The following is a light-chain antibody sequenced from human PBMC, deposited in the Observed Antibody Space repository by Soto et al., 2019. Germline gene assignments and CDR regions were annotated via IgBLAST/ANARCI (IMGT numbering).Light chain of an antibody. CDR3: QQYNSYPYT. CDR2: DAS. CDR1: QSISSW. Sequence: DIQMTQSPSTLSASVGDRVTITCRASQSISSWLAWYQQKPGKAPKLLIYDASSLESGVPSRFSGSGSGTEFTLTISSLQPDDFATYYCQQYNSYPYTFGQGNELEIK. J-gene: IGKJ2*01. V-gene: IGKV1-5*01.